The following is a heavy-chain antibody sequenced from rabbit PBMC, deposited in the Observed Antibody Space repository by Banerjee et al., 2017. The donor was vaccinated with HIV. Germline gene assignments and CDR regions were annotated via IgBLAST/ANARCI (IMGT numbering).Heavy chain of an antibody. D-gene: IGHD4-1*01. CDR3: ARDLAGVIGWNFNL. V-gene: IGHV1S45*01. CDR1: GFSFSSGYD. Sequence: QEQLEESGGDLVKPGASLTLTCTASGFSFSSGYDMCWVRQAPGKGLEWIACTDAGSSAGTYYASWAKGRFTISKASWTTVTLQMTSLTAADTATYFCARDLAGVIGWNFNLWGPGTLVTVS. J-gene: IGHJ4*01. CDR2: TDAGSSAGT.